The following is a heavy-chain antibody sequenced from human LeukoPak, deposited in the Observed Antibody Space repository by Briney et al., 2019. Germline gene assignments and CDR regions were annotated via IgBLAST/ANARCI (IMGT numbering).Heavy chain of an antibody. CDR2: INHSGST. CDR3: ARNIVVVPAAKNWFDP. V-gene: IGHV4-34*01. J-gene: IGHJ5*02. Sequence: SETLSLTCAVYGGSFSGYYWGWIRQPPGKGLEWIGEINHSGSTNYNPSLKSRVTISVDTPKNQFSLKLSSVTAADTAVYYCARNIVVVPAAKNWFDPWGQGTLVTVSS. D-gene: IGHD2-2*01. CDR1: GGSFSGYY.